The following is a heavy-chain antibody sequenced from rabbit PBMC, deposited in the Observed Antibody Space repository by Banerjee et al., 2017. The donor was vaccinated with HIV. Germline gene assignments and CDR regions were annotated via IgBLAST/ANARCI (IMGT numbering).Heavy chain of an antibody. D-gene: IGHD1-1*01. Sequence: EESGGDLVKPEGSLTLTCTASGFSFSSSYWICWVRQAPGKWLEWIACLYTGSSVNTYYATWAKGRFTISKTSSTTVTLQMTSLTAADTATDFCARTYDNGGYQLTRLELWGQGTMVTVS. V-gene: IGHV1S45*01. J-gene: IGHJ3*01. CDR3: ARTYDNGGYQLTRLEL. CDR1: GFSFSSSYW. CDR2: LYTGSSVNT.